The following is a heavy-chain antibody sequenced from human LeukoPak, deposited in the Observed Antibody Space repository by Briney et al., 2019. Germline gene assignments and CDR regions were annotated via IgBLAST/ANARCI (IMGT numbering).Heavy chain of an antibody. J-gene: IGHJ4*02. CDR1: GFTFSSYE. Sequence: PGGSLRLSCAASGFTFSSYEMNWVRQAPGKGLEWVSYISSSGSTIYYADSVKGRFTISRDNAKNSLCLQMNSLRAEDTAVYYCARDNGNKYYFDYWGQGTLVTVSS. D-gene: IGHD2/OR15-2a*01. CDR3: ARDNGNKYYFDY. CDR2: ISSSGSTI. V-gene: IGHV3-48*03.